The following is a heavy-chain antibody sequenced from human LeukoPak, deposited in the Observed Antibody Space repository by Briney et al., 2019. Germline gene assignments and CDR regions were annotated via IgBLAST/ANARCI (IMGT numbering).Heavy chain of an antibody. CDR1: GGSISRGDYY. Sequence: PSQTLSLTCTVSGGSISRGDYYWSWIRQPPGKGLEWIGYIYYSGSTYYNPSLKSRVTISVDTSKNQFSLKLSSVTAADTAVYYCARGVRIAAAVDVWGQGTTVTASS. D-gene: IGHD6-13*01. CDR3: ARGVRIAAAVDV. CDR2: IYYSGST. V-gene: IGHV4-30-4*01. J-gene: IGHJ6*02.